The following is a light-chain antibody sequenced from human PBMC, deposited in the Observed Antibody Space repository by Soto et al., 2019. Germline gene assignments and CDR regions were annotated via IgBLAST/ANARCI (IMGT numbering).Light chain of an antibody. V-gene: IGKV3-20*01. CDR2: GAS. CDR3: QQYDSSPWT. CDR1: QSVSSNY. Sequence: EIVLTQSPGTLSLSPGERATLSCRASQSVSSNYLAWYQQKPGQAPGLLIYGASSRATGIPDRFSGSGSWSDFTLTTSRLEPEDFAVYYCQQYDSSPWTFGQGTKVEIK. J-gene: IGKJ1*01.